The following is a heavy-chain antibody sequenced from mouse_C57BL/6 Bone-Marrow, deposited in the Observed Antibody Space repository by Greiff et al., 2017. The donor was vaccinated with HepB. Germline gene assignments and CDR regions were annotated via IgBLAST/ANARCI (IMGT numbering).Heavy chain of an antibody. J-gene: IGHJ4*01. CDR1: GFTFSDFY. Sequence: EVHLVESGGGLVQSGRSLRLSCATSGFTFSDFYMEWVRQAPGKGLEWIAASRNKANDYTTEYSASVKGRFIVSRDTSQSMLYRQMNALRAEDTANYYCARDAQSAMDYWGQGTSVTVSS. CDR2: SRNKANDYTT. V-gene: IGHV7-1*01. CDR3: ARDAQSAMDY.